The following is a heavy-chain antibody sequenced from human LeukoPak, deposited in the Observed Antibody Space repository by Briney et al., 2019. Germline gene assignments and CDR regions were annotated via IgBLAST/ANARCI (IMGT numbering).Heavy chain of an antibody. CDR2: IIPIFGTA. Sequence: GASVKASCKASGGTFSSYAISWVRQAPGQGLEWMGGIIPIFGTANYAQKFQGKVTITTDESTSTAYMELSSLRSEDTAVYYCARADIVVVPAASYYYYYYMDVWGKGTTVTVSS. J-gene: IGHJ6*03. CDR1: GGTFSSYA. D-gene: IGHD2-2*01. CDR3: ARADIVVVPAASYYYYYYMDV. V-gene: IGHV1-69*05.